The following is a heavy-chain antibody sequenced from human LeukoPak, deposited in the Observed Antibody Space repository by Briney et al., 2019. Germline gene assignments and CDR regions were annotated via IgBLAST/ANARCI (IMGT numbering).Heavy chain of an antibody. CDR2: INHSGST. Sequence: PSETLSLTCAVYGGSFSGYYWSWIRQPPGKGLEWIGEINHSGSTNYNPSLKSRVTISVDTSKNQFSLKLSSVTAADTAVYYCARDLGSSYWGQGTLVTVSS. CDR1: GGSFSGYY. J-gene: IGHJ4*02. CDR3: ARDLGSSY. V-gene: IGHV4-34*01. D-gene: IGHD3-10*01.